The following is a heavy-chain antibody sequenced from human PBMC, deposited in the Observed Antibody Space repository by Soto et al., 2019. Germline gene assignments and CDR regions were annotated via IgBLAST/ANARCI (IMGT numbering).Heavy chain of an antibody. J-gene: IGHJ6*01. V-gene: IGHV1-8*01. CDR1: GYTFTSYD. D-gene: IGHD3-3*01. Sequence: SVKLCCEASGYTFTSYDINWVRQATGQGLEWMGWMNPNSGNTGYAQKFQGRVTMTRNTSISTAYMELSSLTSEDTAVYYCERSIRQANKVVPLRLLEWSRVSYYDYGLHFWG. CDR3: ERSIRQANKVVPLRLLEWSRVSYYDYGLHF. CDR2: MNPNSGNT.